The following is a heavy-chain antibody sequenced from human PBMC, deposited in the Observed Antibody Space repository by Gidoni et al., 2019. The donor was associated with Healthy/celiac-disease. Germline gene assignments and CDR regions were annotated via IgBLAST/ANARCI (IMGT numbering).Heavy chain of an antibody. D-gene: IGHD6-19*01. CDR1: GFTLDDYA. V-gene: IGHV3-9*01. CDR2: ISWNSGSI. Sequence: EVQLVESGGGLVQPGRSLRLSCAASGFTLDDYALHWVRQAPGKGLEWVSGISWNSGSIGYADSVKGRFTIPRDNAKNSLYLQMNSLRAEDTALYYCAKDISRSVYSSGWYPSAFDIWGQGTMVTVSS. CDR3: AKDISRSVYSSGWYPSAFDI. J-gene: IGHJ3*02.